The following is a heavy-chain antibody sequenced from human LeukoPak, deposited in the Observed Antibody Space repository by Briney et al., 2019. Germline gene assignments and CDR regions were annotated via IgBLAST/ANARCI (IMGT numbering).Heavy chain of an antibody. CDR1: GGSISSYY. D-gene: IGHD3-10*01. J-gene: IGHJ4*02. CDR3: ARGGKYYYGSGSFI. V-gene: IGHV4-59*01. CDR2: IYYSGST. Sequence: PSETLSLTCTVSGGSISSYYWSWIRQPPGQGLEWIGYIYYSGSTNYNPSLKSRVTISVDTSKNQVSLKLSSVTAADTAVYYCARGGKYYYGSGSFIWGQGTLVTVSS.